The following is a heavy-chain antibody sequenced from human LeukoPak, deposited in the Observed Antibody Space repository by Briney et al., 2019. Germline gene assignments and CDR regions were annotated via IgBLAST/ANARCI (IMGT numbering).Heavy chain of an antibody. CDR2: IIPIFGTA. CDR3: ARVSRDDDSSDY. D-gene: IGHD3-22*01. CDR1: GGTFSSYA. J-gene: IGHJ4*02. Sequence: SVKVSCKASGGTFSSYAISWVRQAPGQGLEWMGGIIPIFGTANYARKFQGRVTITADESTSTAYMELSSLRSEDTAVYYCARVSRDDDSSDYWGQGTLVTVSS. V-gene: IGHV1-69*13.